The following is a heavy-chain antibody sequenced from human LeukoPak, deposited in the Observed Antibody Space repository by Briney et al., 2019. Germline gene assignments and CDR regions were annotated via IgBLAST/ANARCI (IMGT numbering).Heavy chain of an antibody. CDR2: IYSGGSI. J-gene: IGHJ3*02. D-gene: IGHD3-22*01. CDR3: ARGYYDSSAYHDAFDI. V-gene: IGHV3-53*04. CDR1: GFTVSSNY. Sequence: GGSLRLSCAASGFTVSSNYMSWVRQAPGKGLEWVSIIYSGGSIYYADSVKGRFTISRHDSKNTVYLQMNSLRAEDTAVFYCARGYYDSSAYHDAFDIWGQGTMVTVSS.